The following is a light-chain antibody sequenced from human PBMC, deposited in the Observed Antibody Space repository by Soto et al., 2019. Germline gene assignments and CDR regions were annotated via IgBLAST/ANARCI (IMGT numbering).Light chain of an antibody. CDR1: SSDVGGYNY. Sequence: QSALTQPASVSGSPGQSITISCTGTSSDVGGYNYVSWYQQHPGKAPKLVIYEVSNRPSGVSNRFSGSKSGNTASLTVSGLQAEDEAEYYCSSYTSISTPYVVFGGGTKVTVL. V-gene: IGLV2-14*01. CDR2: EVS. J-gene: IGLJ2*01. CDR3: SSYTSISTPYVV.